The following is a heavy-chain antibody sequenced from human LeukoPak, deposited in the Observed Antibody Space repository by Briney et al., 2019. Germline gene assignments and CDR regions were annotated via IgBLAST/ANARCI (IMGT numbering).Heavy chain of an antibody. J-gene: IGHJ4*02. CDR1: GGSISSYY. CDR2: IYYSGST. D-gene: IGHD3-10*01. CDR3: ARAPMVRGVITPYYFDY. Sequence: SETLSLTCTVSGGSISSYYWSWIRQPPGKGLEWIGYIYYSGSTNYNPSLKSRVTISVDTFKNQFSLKLSSVTAADTAVYYCARAPMVRGVITPYYFDYWGQGTLVTVSS. V-gene: IGHV4-59*01.